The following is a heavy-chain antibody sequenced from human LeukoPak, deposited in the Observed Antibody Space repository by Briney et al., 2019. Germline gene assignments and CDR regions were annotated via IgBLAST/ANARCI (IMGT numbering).Heavy chain of an antibody. V-gene: IGHV3-30*02. CDR3: AKDQLVVVPAAYASFDY. CDR1: GFTFSSYG. D-gene: IGHD2-2*01. Sequence: PGGSLRLSCAASGFTFSSYGMHWVRQAPGKGLEWVAFIRYDGSNKYYADSVKGRFTISRDNSKNTLYLQMNSLRAEDTAVYYCAKDQLVVVPAAYASFDYWGQGTLVTVSS. CDR2: IRYDGSNK. J-gene: IGHJ4*02.